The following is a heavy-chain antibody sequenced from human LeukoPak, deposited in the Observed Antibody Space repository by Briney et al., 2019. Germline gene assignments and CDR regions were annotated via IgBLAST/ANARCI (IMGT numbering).Heavy chain of an antibody. CDR2: MNPQSGDT. CDR3: ARVPRRGDQFDP. CDR1: GYTFTSYD. J-gene: IGHJ5*02. D-gene: IGHD3-10*01. Sequence: ASVKVSCKASGYTFTSYDIHWVRQAPGQGLEWMGWMNPQSGDTDYAQKFQGRVTMTRSPSITTAYMELTSLTYEDTAVYYCARVPRRGDQFDPWGQGTLVTVSS. V-gene: IGHV1-8*01.